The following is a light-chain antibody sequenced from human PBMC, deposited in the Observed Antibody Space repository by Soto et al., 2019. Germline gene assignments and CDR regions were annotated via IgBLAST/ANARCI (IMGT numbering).Light chain of an antibody. CDR1: SSDIGGYNH. J-gene: IGLJ1*01. CDR3: SSYTSSDTYV. V-gene: IGLV2-14*01. CDR2: EVS. Sequence: QSVLTQPASVSGSPGQSITISCTGTSSDIGGYNHVSWYQQHPGKAHKLMIYEVSDRPSGVSFRFSGSKSGNTASLTISGLQAEDEADYYCSSYTSSDTYVFGTGTQLTVL.